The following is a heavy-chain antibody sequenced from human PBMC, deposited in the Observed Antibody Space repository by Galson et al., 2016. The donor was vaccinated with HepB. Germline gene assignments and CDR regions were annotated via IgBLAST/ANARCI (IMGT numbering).Heavy chain of an antibody. D-gene: IGHD3-10*01. CDR1: GSTFHSYT. J-gene: IGHJ6*02. CDR3: TGDEGLVRGVMGGMDV. CDR2: IITILGKA. Sequence: SVKVSCKASGSTFHSYTISWVRQAPGQGPEWMGRIITILGKANYAQKFQGRLTITADESKSKAYMELSRLRSDDTAVDYWTGDEGLVRGVMGGMDVWGQGTTVTVSS. V-gene: IGHV1-69*08.